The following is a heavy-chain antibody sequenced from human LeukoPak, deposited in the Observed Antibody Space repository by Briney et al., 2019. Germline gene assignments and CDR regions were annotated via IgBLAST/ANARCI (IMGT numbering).Heavy chain of an antibody. CDR2: ISGSGGST. D-gene: IGHD3-3*01. CDR3: ASSTYYDFWSGYYIDY. V-gene: IGHV3-23*01. CDR1: GFTFSSYA. Sequence: GGSLRLSRAASGFTFSSYAMSWVRQAPGKGLEWVSAISGSGGSTYYADSVKGRFTISRDNSKNTLYLQMNSLRAEDTAVYYCASSTYYDFWSGYYIDYWGQGTLVTVSS. J-gene: IGHJ4*02.